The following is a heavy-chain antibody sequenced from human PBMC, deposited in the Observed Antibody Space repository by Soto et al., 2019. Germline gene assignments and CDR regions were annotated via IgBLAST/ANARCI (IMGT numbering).Heavy chain of an antibody. CDR1: GGSISSSSYY. J-gene: IGHJ4*02. CDR2: IYYSGST. CDR3: ARPSPHYYDSSGYYGN. Sequence: QLQLQESGPGLVKPSETLSLTCTVSGGSISSSSYYWGWIRQPPGKGLEWIGSIYYSGSTYYNPSLKSRVTISVDTSKNQFSLKLSSVTAADTAVYYCARPSPHYYDSSGYYGNWGQGTLVTVSS. V-gene: IGHV4-39*01. D-gene: IGHD3-22*01.